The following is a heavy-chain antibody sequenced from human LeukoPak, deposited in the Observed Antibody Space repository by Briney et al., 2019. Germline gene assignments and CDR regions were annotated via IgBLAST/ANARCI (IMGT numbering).Heavy chain of an antibody. CDR1: GYTFTSYG. Sequence: GASVKVSCKASGYTFTSYGISWVRQVPGQGLEWMGWISAYNGNTNYAQKLQGRVTMTTDTSTSTAYMELRSLRSDDTAVYYCGKKPGYSGNDYGARETLVPVPS. J-gene: IGHJ4*02. CDR2: ISAYNGNT. CDR3: GKKPGYSGNDY. D-gene: IGHD1-14*01. V-gene: IGHV1-18*01.